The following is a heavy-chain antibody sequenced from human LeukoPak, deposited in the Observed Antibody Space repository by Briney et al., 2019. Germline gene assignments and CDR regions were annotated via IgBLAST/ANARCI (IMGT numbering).Heavy chain of an antibody. CDR1: GRSISSYY. CDR2: IYYSGST. J-gene: IGHJ3*02. D-gene: IGHD2/OR15-2a*01. Sequence: SETLSLTCTVSGRSISSYYWSWIRQPPGKGLEWIGYIYYSGSTNYNPSLKSRVTISVDSSKNQFSLKLSSVTAADTAVYYCARRAGNTRAFDIWGQGTMVTVSS. V-gene: IGHV4-59*01. CDR3: ARRAGNTRAFDI.